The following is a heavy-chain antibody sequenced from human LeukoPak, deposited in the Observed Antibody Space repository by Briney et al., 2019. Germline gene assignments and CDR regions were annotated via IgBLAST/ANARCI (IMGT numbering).Heavy chain of an antibody. Sequence: GGSLRLSCEASGFTFSSYYMNWVRQAPGKGLEWISYISSSSSTIYYADSVKGRFTISGDNAKNSLYLQMNSVRAEDTAVYYCATYSSLNRREFQFWGQGTLLTVSS. CDR2: ISSSSSTI. CDR1: GFTFSSYY. D-gene: IGHD3-22*01. CDR3: ATYSSLNRREFQF. J-gene: IGHJ1*01. V-gene: IGHV3-48*04.